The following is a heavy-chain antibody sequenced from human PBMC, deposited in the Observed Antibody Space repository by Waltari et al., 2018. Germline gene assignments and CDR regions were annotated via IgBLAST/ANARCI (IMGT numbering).Heavy chain of an antibody. CDR1: GYSISSGYY. CDR3: ARHAEMLRQWLVLAAFDI. Sequence: QVQLQESGPGLVKPSETLSLTCAVSGYSISSGYYWGWIRQPPGKGLEWIGSIYHSGSTYYNPSLKSRVTISVDTSKNQFSLKLSSVTAADTAVYYCARHAEMLRQWLVLAAFDIWGQGTMVTVSS. D-gene: IGHD6-19*01. J-gene: IGHJ3*02. V-gene: IGHV4-38-2*01. CDR2: IYHSGST.